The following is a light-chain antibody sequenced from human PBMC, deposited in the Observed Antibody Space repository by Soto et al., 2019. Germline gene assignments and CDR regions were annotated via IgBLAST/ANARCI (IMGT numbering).Light chain of an antibody. V-gene: IGKV3-20*01. CDR3: QQYGNSPIT. Sequence: EIVLTQSPGTLSLSPGESATVACSASQSVSSSYLAWYQQTPGQAPRLLIYGTSSRATGIPDRFSDSGSGTDFTLTISRLEPEECAVYYCQQYGNSPITFGQGTRLEIK. J-gene: IGKJ5*01. CDR1: QSVSSSY. CDR2: GTS.